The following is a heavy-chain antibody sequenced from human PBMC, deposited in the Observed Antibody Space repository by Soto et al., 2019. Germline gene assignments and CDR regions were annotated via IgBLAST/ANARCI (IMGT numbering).Heavy chain of an antibody. CDR2: ISYDGSNK. Sequence: QVQLVESGGGVVQPGRSLRLSCAASGFTFSSYAMHWVRQAPGKGLEWVAVISYDGSNKYYADSVKGRFTISRDNSKNTLYLQMNSLRAEDTAVYYCARDALPRRGQQWLGYTFDYWGQGTLVTVSS. CDR3: ARDALPRRGQQWLGYTFDY. D-gene: IGHD3-22*01. J-gene: IGHJ4*02. V-gene: IGHV3-30-3*01. CDR1: GFTFSSYA.